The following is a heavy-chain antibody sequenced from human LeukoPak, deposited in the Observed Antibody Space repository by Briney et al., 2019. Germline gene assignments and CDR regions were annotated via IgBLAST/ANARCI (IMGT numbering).Heavy chain of an antibody. J-gene: IGHJ4*02. CDR1: GGSISSSNW. V-gene: IGHV4-4*02. D-gene: IGHD3-10*01. CDR3: ARALWFGDFDY. CDR2: IYHSGST. Sequence: SETLSLTCAVSGGSISSSNWWSWVRQPPGQGLEWIGEIYHSGSTNYNPPLKSRVTISVDKSKNQFSLKLSSVTAADTAVYYCARALWFGDFDYWGQGTLVTVSS.